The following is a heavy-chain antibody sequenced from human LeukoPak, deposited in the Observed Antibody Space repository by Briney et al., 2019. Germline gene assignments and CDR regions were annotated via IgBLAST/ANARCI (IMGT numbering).Heavy chain of an antibody. Sequence: GGSLRLSCAASGFTFSSYGMHWVRQAPGKGLEWVAFIRYDGSNKCYADSVKGRFTISRDNSKNTLYLQMNSLRAEDTAVYYCAKDKGPYCGGDCSPFPDWGQGTLVTVSS. CDR2: IRYDGSNK. J-gene: IGHJ4*02. D-gene: IGHD2-21*01. CDR3: AKDKGPYCGGDCSPFPD. CDR1: GFTFSSYG. V-gene: IGHV3-30*02.